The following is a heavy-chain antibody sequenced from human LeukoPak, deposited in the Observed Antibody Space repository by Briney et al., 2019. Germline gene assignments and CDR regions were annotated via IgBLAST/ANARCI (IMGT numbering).Heavy chain of an antibody. J-gene: IGHJ3*02. D-gene: IGHD3-22*01. Sequence: SETLSLTCTVSGGSISSYYWSWIRQPPGKGLEWIGYIYYSGSTNYNPSLKSRVTISVDTSKNQFSLKLSSVTAADTAVYYCARHMDSSGYYPDDAFDIWGQGTMVTVSS. V-gene: IGHV4-59*08. CDR3: ARHMDSSGYYPDDAFDI. CDR1: GGSISSYY. CDR2: IYYSGST.